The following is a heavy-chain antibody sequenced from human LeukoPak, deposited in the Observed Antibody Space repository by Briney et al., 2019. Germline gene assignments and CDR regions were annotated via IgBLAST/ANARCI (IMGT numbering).Heavy chain of an antibody. Sequence: SETLSLTCAVYGGSFSGYYWSWIRQPPGKGLEWIGEINHSGSTNYNPSLKSRVTISVDTSKNQSSLKLSSVTAADTAVYYCARDLRYFDWYGGNWFDPWGQGTLVTVSS. CDR1: GGSFSGYY. CDR3: ARDLRYFDWYGGNWFDP. V-gene: IGHV4-34*01. CDR2: INHSGST. J-gene: IGHJ5*02. D-gene: IGHD3-9*01.